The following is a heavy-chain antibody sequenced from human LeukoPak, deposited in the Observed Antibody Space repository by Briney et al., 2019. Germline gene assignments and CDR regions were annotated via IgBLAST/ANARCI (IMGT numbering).Heavy chain of an antibody. CDR1: GGSFSGYC. CDR2: LNHRELNHSGNT. Sequence: PSETLSLTCAVYGGSFSGYCCSWIRQPPGKGLEWIGELNHRELNHSGNTNYSPSLKSRDTKLVDTSKNQFSLKLISVTAADTAVYYCARFGNYYFDQWGQGTLVTVSS. CDR3: ARFGNYYFDQ. D-gene: IGHD1-7*01. V-gene: IGHV4-34*01. J-gene: IGHJ4*02.